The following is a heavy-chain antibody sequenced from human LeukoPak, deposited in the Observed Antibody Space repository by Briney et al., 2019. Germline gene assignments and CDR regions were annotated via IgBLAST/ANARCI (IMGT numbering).Heavy chain of an antibody. CDR3: ARDFRYHDSSGYYSFDY. CDR1: GFTFTTYG. V-gene: IGHV3-48*02. J-gene: IGHJ4*02. Sequence: GGSLRLSCAASGFTFTTYGMNWVRQAPGKGLEWVSYLSGRSNSIYYAESVKGRFTISRDNAKNSLYLQMNSLRDEDTAVYYCARDFRYHDSSGYYSFDYWGQGTLVTVSS. D-gene: IGHD3-22*01. CDR2: LSGRSNSI.